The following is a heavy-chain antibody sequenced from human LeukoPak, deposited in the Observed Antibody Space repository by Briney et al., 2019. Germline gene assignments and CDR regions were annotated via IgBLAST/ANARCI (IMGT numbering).Heavy chain of an antibody. V-gene: IGHV3-23*01. CDR1: RFTFSSYA. CDR2: ISGSGGST. D-gene: IGHD6-6*01. CDR3: AKARQPYSSSSGFDY. Sequence: PGGSLRLSCASSRFTFSSYAMSWVRQAPGKGLEWVSAISGSGGSTHHADSVKGRFTISRDNSKNTLYLQMNSLRAEDTAVYYCAKARQPYSSSSGFDYWGQGTLVAVSS. J-gene: IGHJ4*02.